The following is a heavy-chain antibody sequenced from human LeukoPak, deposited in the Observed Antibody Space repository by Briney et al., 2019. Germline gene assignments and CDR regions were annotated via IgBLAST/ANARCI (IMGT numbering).Heavy chain of an antibody. Sequence: GGSLRLSCAASGFTFSSYGMHWVRQAPGKGLEWVAFIRYDGSNKYYADSVKGRFTISRDNSKSTLYLQMNSLRAEDTAVYYCAKMIRDGSGSSLDYWGQGTLVTVSS. V-gene: IGHV3-30*02. CDR3: AKMIRDGSGSSLDY. CDR2: IRYDGSNK. J-gene: IGHJ4*02. D-gene: IGHD3-10*01. CDR1: GFTFSSYG.